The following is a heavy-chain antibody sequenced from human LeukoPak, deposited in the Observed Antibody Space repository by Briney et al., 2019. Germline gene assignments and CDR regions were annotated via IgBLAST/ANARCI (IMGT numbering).Heavy chain of an antibody. J-gene: IGHJ3*02. CDR3: ARGSRVGYSSGWYVGAFDI. CDR2: IYTSGST. V-gene: IGHV4-4*07. CDR1: GGSISSYY. D-gene: IGHD6-19*01. Sequence: SETLSLTCTVSGGSISSYYWSWIRQPAGKGLEWIGRIYTSGSTNYNPSLKSRVTMSVDTSKNQFSLKLSSVTAADTAVYYCARGSRVGYSSGWYVGAFDIWGQGTMVTVSS.